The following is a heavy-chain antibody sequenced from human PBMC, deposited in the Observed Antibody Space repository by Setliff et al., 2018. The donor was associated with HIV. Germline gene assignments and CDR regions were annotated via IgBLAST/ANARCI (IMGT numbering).Heavy chain of an antibody. CDR1: GFTFSNYA. CDR2: INQDGSAK. Sequence: PGGSLRLSCAASGFTFSNYAMSWVRQAPGKGLEWLANINQDGSAKNYVDSVQGRFTISRDNAKNTVYLQMNSLRVDDTAIYYCAREGATTAGFDIWGHGTMVTVSS. J-gene: IGHJ3*02. V-gene: IGHV3-7*01. D-gene: IGHD6-19*01. CDR3: AREGATTAGFDI.